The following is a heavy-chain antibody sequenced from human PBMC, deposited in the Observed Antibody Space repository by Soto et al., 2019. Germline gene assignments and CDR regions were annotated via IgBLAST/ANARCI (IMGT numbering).Heavy chain of an antibody. CDR1: GGTFSSYA. D-gene: IGHD2-15*01. Sequence: QVQLVQSGAEVKKPGSSVKVSCKASGGTFSSYAISWVRQAPGQGLEWMGGIIPIFGTANYAQKFQSRVTITXXEXTSXAYMERGSLRSADTPLYYCARAASGDSGGLGHFDYWGQGTLVTVSS. V-gene: IGHV1-69*05. CDR3: ARAASGDSGGLGHFDY. CDR2: IIPIFGTA. J-gene: IGHJ4*02.